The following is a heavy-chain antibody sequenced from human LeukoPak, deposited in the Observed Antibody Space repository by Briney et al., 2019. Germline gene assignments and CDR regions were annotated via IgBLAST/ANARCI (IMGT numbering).Heavy chain of an antibody. D-gene: IGHD5-12*01. CDR1: GFTFSSYA. CDR3: AKESGYSGYDERSIDY. CDR2: ISGSGGST. Sequence: GGSLRLSCAASGFTFSSYAMSWVRQAPGKGLEWVSAISGSGGSTYYADSVKGQFTISRDNSKNTLYLQMNSLRAEDTAVYYCAKESGYSGYDERSIDYWGQGTLVTVSS. J-gene: IGHJ4*02. V-gene: IGHV3-23*01.